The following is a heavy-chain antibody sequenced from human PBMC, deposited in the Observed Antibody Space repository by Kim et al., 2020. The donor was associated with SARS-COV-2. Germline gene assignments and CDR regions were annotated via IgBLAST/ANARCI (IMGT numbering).Heavy chain of an antibody. CDR3: ARDVTTVTQPAGTFDY. CDR2: IIAYNGNT. CDR1: GYTFTSYG. Sequence: ASVKVSCKASGYTFTSYGISWVRQAPGQGLEWIGWIIAYNGNTNYAQKLQGRVTMTTDTSTSTAYMELRSLRSDDTAVYYCARDVTTVTQPAGTFDYWGQGTLVTVSS. J-gene: IGHJ4*02. V-gene: IGHV1-18*01. D-gene: IGHD4-17*01.